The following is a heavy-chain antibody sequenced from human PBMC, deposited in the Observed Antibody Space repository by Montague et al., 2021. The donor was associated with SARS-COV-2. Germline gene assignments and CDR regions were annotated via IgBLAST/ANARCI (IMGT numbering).Heavy chain of an antibody. CDR1: GSTFSNYY. CDR2: LLSSGDTM. D-gene: IGHD6-13*01. Sequence: SLRLSCAASGSTFSNYYLDWVRQSPNTGLDWVSSLLSSGDTMYSSASVKGRFTISRDNAKNSLYLQMNSLRAEDTAVYYCARVKQQLVVYYYYYMDVWGKGTT. CDR3: ARVKQQLVVYYYYYMDV. V-gene: IGHV3-11*01. J-gene: IGHJ6*03.